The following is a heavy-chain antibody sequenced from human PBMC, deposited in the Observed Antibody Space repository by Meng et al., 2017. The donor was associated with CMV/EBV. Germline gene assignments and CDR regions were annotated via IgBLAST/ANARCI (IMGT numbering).Heavy chain of an antibody. CDR3: TTIPSDYDFWSGYY. CDR1: GSTFSNAW. J-gene: IGHJ4*02. V-gene: IGHV3-15*01. Sequence: GSTFSNAWKSWVRQAQGKGLEWVGRIKSKTDGGTTDCAAPVKGRFTISRDDSKNTLYLQMNSLKTEDTAVYYCTTIPSDYDFWSGYYWGQGTLVTVSS. D-gene: IGHD3-3*01. CDR2: IKSKTDGGTT.